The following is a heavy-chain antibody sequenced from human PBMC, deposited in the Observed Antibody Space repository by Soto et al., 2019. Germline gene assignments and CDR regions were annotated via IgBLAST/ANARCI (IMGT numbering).Heavy chain of an antibody. V-gene: IGHV3-23*01. J-gene: IGHJ4*02. CDR3: AKNYYFDH. Sequence: PGGSLRLSCAASGFTFSAYAMSWVRQAPGKGLEWVSSINVDDSAYYADSVKGRFTISRDNSKSTVFLELSSLRVEDTATFYCAKNYYFDHWGQGTQVTVSS. CDR1: GFTFSAYA. CDR2: INVDDSA.